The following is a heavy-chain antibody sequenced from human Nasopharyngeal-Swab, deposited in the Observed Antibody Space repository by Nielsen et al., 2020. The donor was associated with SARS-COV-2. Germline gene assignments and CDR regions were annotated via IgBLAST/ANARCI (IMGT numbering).Heavy chain of an antibody. CDR3: ARSITGTTYYYYYYGMDV. CDR2: INHSGST. Sequence: SETLSLTCAVYGGSFSGYYWSWIRQPPGKGLGWIGEINHSGSTNYNPSLKSRVTISVDTSKNQFSLKLSSVTAADTAVYYCARSITGTTYYYYYYGMDVWGQETTVTVSS. D-gene: IGHD1-14*01. V-gene: IGHV4-34*01. J-gene: IGHJ6*02. CDR1: GGSFSGYY.